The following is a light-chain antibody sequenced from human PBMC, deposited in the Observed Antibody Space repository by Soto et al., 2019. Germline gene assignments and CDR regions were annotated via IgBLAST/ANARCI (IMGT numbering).Light chain of an antibody. J-gene: IGKJ2*01. CDR3: QQYYDTPYT. CDR1: QSVLYSPNHKNY. Sequence: DFVMTQSPDSLAVSLGERATINCKSSQSVLYSPNHKNYLAWYQQKPGQPPKLLIYWASTRESGVPDRFSGSGSGADFSLTISSLQAEDVAVYYCQQYYDTPYTFGQGTKLEI. V-gene: IGKV4-1*01. CDR2: WAS.